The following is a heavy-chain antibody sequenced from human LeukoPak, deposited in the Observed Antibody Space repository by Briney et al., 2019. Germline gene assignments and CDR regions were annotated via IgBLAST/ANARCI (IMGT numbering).Heavy chain of an antibody. Sequence: GGSLRLSCAASGFTFSDYYMSWIRQAPGKGLEWVSYISSSGSTIYYADSEKGRFTISRDNAKNSLYPQMNSLRAEDTAVYYCARDYYDSSGYYQSNYWGQGTLVTVSS. D-gene: IGHD3-22*01. CDR2: ISSSGSTI. J-gene: IGHJ4*02. CDR1: GFTFSDYY. CDR3: ARDYYDSSGYYQSNY. V-gene: IGHV3-11*04.